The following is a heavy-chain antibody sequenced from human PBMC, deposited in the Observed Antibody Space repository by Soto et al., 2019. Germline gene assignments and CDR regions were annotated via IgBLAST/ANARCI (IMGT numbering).Heavy chain of an antibody. CDR3: ARDEARSSSWYAPDY. V-gene: IGHV1-2*04. CDR2: INPNSGGT. J-gene: IGHJ4*02. Sequence: ASVKVSCKASGYTFTGYYMHWVRQAPGQGLEWMGWINPNSGGTNYAQKFQGWVTMTRDTSISTAYMELSRLRSDDTAVYYCARDEARSSSWYAPDYWGQGTLVTVSS. D-gene: IGHD6-13*01. CDR1: GYTFTGYY.